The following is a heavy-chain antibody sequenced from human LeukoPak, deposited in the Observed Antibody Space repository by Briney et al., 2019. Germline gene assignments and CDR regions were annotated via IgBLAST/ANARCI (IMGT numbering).Heavy chain of an antibody. CDR3: ARRYFDWLYPNWFDP. CDR2: INHSGST. CDR1: GGSFSGYY. J-gene: IGHJ5*02. D-gene: IGHD3-9*01. V-gene: IGHV4-34*01. Sequence: SETLSLTCAVYGGSFSGYYWSWIRQPPGKGLEWLGEINHSGSTNYNPSLKSRVTISVDTSKNQFSLKLSSVTAADTAVYYCARRYFDWLYPNWFDPWGQGTLVTVSS.